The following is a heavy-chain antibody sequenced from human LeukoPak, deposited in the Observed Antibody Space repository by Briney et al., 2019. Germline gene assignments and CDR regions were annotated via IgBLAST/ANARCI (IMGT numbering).Heavy chain of an antibody. CDR1: GFTFSSYA. D-gene: IGHD3-22*01. CDR2: ISYDGSNK. J-gene: IGHJ4*02. CDR3: ARPYYYDSSGYSFDY. V-gene: IGHV3-30-3*01. Sequence: GRSLRLSCVASGFTFSSYAMHWVRQAPGKGLEWVAVISYDGSNKYYADSVKGRFTISRDNSKNTLYLQMNSLRAEDTAVYYCARPYYYDSSGYSFDYWGQGTLVTVSS.